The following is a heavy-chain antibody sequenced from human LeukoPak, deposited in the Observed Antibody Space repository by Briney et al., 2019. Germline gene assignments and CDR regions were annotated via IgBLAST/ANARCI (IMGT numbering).Heavy chain of an antibody. J-gene: IGHJ4*02. Sequence: SETLSLTCTVSGGSISSSSYYWGWIRQPPGKGLEWIGSIYYSGSTYYNPSLKSRVTISVDKSKNQFSLKLSAVPAADTAVYYCARGSYGDYWGQGTLVTVSS. CDR3: ARGSYGDY. CDR2: IYYSGST. D-gene: IGHD4-17*01. V-gene: IGHV4-39*07. CDR1: GGSISSSSYY.